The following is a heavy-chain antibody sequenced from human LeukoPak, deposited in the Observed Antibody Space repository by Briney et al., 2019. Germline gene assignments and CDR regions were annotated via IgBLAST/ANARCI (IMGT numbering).Heavy chain of an antibody. Sequence: ASVKVSCNASGYTFTGYYMHWVRQAPGQGLEWMGWINPNSGGTNYAQKFQGWVTMTRDPSISTAYMELSRLRSDDTAVYYCARAGVRFGEPFDPWAREPWSPSPQ. CDR2: INPNSGGT. CDR1: GYTFTGYY. D-gene: IGHD3-10*01. CDR3: ARAGVRFGEPFDP. J-gene: IGHJ5*02. V-gene: IGHV1-2*04.